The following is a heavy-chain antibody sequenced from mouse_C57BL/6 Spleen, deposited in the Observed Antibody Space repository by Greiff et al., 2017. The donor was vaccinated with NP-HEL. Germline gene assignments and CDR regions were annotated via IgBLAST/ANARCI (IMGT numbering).Heavy chain of an antibody. CDR3: ARAAYGYDYYFDY. V-gene: IGHV7-1*01. CDR1: GFTFSDFY. J-gene: IGHJ2*01. Sequence: EVQLQESGGGLVQSGRSLRLSCATSGFTFSDFYMEWVRQAPGKGLEWIAASRNKANDYTTEYSASVKGRFIVSRETSQSILYLHMNALRAEDTAIYYCARAAYGYDYYFDYWGQGTTLTVSS. D-gene: IGHD2-2*01. CDR2: SRNKANDYTT.